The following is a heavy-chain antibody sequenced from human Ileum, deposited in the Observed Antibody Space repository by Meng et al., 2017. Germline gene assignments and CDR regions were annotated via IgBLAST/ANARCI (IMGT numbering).Heavy chain of an antibody. D-gene: IGHD1-26*01. Sequence: SVKVSCKPSGGTFSSYTISWVRQAPGQGLEWMGRIIPLFGIPSYAQKFQGRGTITADKSTNTVYMELTSLRSEDTAMYYCARENSPIVGAYFDYWGQGTLVTVSS. V-gene: IGHV1-69*04. CDR3: ARENSPIVGAYFDY. CDR2: IIPLFGIP. J-gene: IGHJ4*02. CDR1: GGTFSSYT.